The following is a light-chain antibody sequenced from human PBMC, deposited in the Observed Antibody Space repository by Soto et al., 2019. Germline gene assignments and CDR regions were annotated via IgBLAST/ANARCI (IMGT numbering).Light chain of an antibody. V-gene: IGKV4-1*01. Sequence: DIVLTQSPDSLAVSLGERATINCKSSQSVLYSPNNKNYLAWYQQKPGQPPKLLVYWASTRESGVPDRFSGSGSETDFTLTINSLQAEDVAVYYCQQYINAPQTFGQGIKVELK. CDR1: QSVLYSPNNKNY. CDR3: QQYINAPQT. J-gene: IGKJ1*01. CDR2: WAS.